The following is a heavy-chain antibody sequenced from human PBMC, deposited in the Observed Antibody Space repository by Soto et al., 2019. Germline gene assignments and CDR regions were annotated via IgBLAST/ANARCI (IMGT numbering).Heavy chain of an antibody. V-gene: IGHV3-30*18. D-gene: IGHD2-2*01. CDR3: AKDRGRVVGTSYRNWFDP. Sequence: QVQLVESGGGVVQPGRSLRLSCAASGFTFSSYGMHWVRQALGKGLEWVAVISYDGSNKYYADSVKGRFTISRDNSKNTLYLQMNSLRAEDTAVYYCAKDRGRVVGTSYRNWFDPWGQGTLVTVSS. CDR2: ISYDGSNK. CDR1: GFTFSSYG. J-gene: IGHJ5*02.